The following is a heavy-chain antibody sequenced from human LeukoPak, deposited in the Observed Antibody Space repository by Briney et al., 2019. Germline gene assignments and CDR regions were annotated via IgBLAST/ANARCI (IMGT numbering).Heavy chain of an antibody. J-gene: IGHJ3*02. CDR2: VEQDGSQK. Sequence: GGSLRLSCAASGFTFSSYGMHWVRQAPGKGLEWAANVEQDGSQKYYVDSVKGRFTISRDNSKNTLYLQMNSLRAEDTAVYYCAKDSPFDIWGQGTMVTVSS. CDR1: GFTFSSYG. V-gene: IGHV3-30*02. CDR3: AKDSPFDI.